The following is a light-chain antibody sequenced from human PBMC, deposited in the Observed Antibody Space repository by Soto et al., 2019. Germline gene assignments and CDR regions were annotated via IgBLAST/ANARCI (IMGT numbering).Light chain of an antibody. V-gene: IGKV3D-15*01. CDR3: QHYNNWPLT. J-gene: IGKJ4*01. Sequence: EIVLTQSPAILSLSPGERASLSCRASQKISSTVLAWYQQKPGQAPRLLIYGASSRTTGIPDRFSGSGSGTEFTLTISSLQSEDFAVYFCQHYNNWPLTFGGGTKVDIK. CDR2: GAS. CDR1: QKISST.